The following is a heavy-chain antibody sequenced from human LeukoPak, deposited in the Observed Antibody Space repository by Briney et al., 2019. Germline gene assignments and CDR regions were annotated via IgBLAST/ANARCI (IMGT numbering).Heavy chain of an antibody. Sequence: GASVKVSCKASGYTFISYGISWVRQAPGQGLEWMGWISAYNGNTNYAQKLQGRVTMTTDTSTSTAYMELRSLRSDDTAVYYCARGDCSGGSCYYYYGMDVWGQGTTVTVSS. CDR3: ARGDCSGGSCYYYYGMDV. CDR2: ISAYNGNT. J-gene: IGHJ6*02. D-gene: IGHD2-15*01. V-gene: IGHV1-18*01. CDR1: GYTFISYG.